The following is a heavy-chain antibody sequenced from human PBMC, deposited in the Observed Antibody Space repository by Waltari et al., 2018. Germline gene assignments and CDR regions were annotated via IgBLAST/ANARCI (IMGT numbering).Heavy chain of an antibody. CDR2: INHSGST. CDR1: GGSFSGYY. J-gene: IGHJ6*02. V-gene: IGHV4-34*01. D-gene: IGHD6-19*01. CDR3: ARGPVAGYGMDV. Sequence: QVQLQQWGAGLLKPSETLSLTCAVYGGSFSGYYWSWIRQPPGKGLEWIGEINHSGSTNYNPSLKSRVTISVDTSKNQFSLKLSSVTAADTAVYYCARGPVAGYGMDVWGQGTTVTVSS.